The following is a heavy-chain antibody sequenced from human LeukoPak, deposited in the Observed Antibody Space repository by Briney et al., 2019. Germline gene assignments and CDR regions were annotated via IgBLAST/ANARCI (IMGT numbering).Heavy chain of an antibody. CDR3: ARHMSGDAFDI. J-gene: IGHJ3*02. D-gene: IGHD2-21*01. CDR2: IYYSGST. Sequence: SETLSLTCAVSGGSISSGGYYWSWIRQPPGKGLEWIGDIYYSGSTNYNPSLKSRVTISVDTSKNQFSLKLSSVTAADTAVYYCARHMSGDAFDIWGQGTMVTVSS. V-gene: IGHV4-61*08. CDR1: GGSISSGGYY.